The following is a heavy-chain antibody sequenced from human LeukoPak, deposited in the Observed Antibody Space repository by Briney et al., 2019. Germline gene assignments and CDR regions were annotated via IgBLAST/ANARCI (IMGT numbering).Heavy chain of an antibody. CDR1: GGSFSGYY. J-gene: IGHJ6*02. D-gene: IGHD6-6*01. CDR3: ASPRIAARRNYYYDMDV. V-gene: IGHV4-34*01. CDR2: INHSGST. Sequence: SETLSLTCAVYGGSFSGYYWSWIRQPPGKGLEWIGEINHSGSTNYNPSLKSRVTISVDTSKNQFSLKLSSVTAADTAVYYCASPRIAARRNYYYDMDVWGQGTTVTVSS.